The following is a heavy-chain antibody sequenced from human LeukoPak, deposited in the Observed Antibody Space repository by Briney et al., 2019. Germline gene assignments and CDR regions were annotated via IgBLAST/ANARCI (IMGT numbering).Heavy chain of an antibody. J-gene: IGHJ4*02. CDR3: ATRSRDFDY. V-gene: IGHV3-30*03. CDR1: GFTFSSYG. CDR2: ISYDGSNK. Sequence: PGGSLRLSCAASGFTFSSYGMHWVRQAPGKGLEWVAVISYDGSNKYYADSVKGRFTISRDNSKNTLYLQMNSLRAEDTAVYYCATRSRDFDYWGQGTLVTVSS. D-gene: IGHD2-2*01.